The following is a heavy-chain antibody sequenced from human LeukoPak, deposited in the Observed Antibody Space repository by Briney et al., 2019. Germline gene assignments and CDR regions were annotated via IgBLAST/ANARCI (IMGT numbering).Heavy chain of an antibody. CDR3: ASIFGDYDNSGNYYYYYGMDV. J-gene: IGHJ6*02. CDR2: INHSGST. CDR1: GGSFSGYY. V-gene: IGHV4-34*01. Sequence: PSETLSLTCAVYGGSFSGYYWSWIRQPPGKGLEWIGEINHSGSTNYNPSLKSRVTISVDTSKNQFSLKLSSVTAADTAVYYCASIFGDYDNSGNYYYYYGMDVWGQGTTVTVSS. D-gene: IGHD3-16*01.